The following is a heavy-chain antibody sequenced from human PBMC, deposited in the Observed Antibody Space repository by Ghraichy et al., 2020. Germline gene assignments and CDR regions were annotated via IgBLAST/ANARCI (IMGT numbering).Heavy chain of an antibody. CDR1: GFTFSSYS. CDR2: ISSSSSYI. D-gene: IGHD3-10*01. V-gene: IGHV3-21*01. CDR3: ARSRGFGETTFGY. Sequence: GGSLRLSCAASGFTFSSYSMNWVRQAPGKGLEWVSSISSSSSYIYYADSVKGRFTISRDNAKNSLYLQMNSLRAEDTAVYYCARSRGFGETTFGYWGQGTLVTVSS. J-gene: IGHJ4*02.